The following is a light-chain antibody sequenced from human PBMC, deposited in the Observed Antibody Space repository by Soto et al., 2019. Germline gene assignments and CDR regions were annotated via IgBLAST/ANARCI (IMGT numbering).Light chain of an antibody. CDR2: DAS. CDR1: QSVSSF. V-gene: IGKV3-11*01. Sequence: EIVLTQSPATLSLSPGERATLSCRASQSVSSFLAWYQQKPGQAPRLLIYDASNRAPGTPPRFSGSGSGTDFTLAISSLEPDDFAVYYCQQRGHWLTFGGGTKVEIK. J-gene: IGKJ4*01. CDR3: QQRGHWLT.